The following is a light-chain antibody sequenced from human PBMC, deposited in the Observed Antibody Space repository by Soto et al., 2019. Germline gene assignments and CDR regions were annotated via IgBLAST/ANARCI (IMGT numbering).Light chain of an antibody. Sequence: EIVLTQSPGALSLSPGERDTLSCRASQTVSRSYLAWYHQKPGQAPRLLIYGASTRSTGIPDRFSGSGSGTYFTLTISRLEPEDSAVYYCQQHDNLPITFGQGTRLEIK. CDR2: GAS. J-gene: IGKJ5*01. CDR1: QTVSRSY. CDR3: QQHDNLPIT. V-gene: IGKV3-20*01.